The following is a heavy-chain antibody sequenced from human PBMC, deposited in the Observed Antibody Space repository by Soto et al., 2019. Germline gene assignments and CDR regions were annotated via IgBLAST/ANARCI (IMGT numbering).Heavy chain of an antibody. CDR1: GGSVSSGSYY. J-gene: IGHJ4*02. D-gene: IGHD2-15*01. Sequence: ASETLSLTCTVSGGSVSSGSYYWSWIRQPPGKGLEWIGYIYYSGSTNYNPSLKSRVTISVDTSKNQFSLKLSSVTAADTAVYYCAIDLGSGGDCFDYWGQGTLVTVSS. CDR2: IYYSGST. V-gene: IGHV4-61*01. CDR3: AIDLGSGGDCFDY.